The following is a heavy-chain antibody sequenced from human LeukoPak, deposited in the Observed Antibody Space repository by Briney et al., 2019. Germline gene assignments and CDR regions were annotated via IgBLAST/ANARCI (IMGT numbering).Heavy chain of an antibody. J-gene: IGHJ3*02. Sequence: ASVKVSCKASGYTFTSYYMHWVRQAPGQGLEWMGIINPSGGSTSYAQKFQGRVTMTRDMSTSTVYMELSSLRSEDTAVYYCARVFRVAGHALDIWGQGTMVTVSS. V-gene: IGHV1-46*01. CDR1: GYTFTSYY. CDR3: ARVFRVAGHALDI. CDR2: INPSGGST. D-gene: IGHD6-19*01.